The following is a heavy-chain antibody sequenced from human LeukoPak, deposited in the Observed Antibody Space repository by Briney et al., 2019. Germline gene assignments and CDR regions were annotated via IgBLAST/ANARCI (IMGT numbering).Heavy chain of an antibody. CDR2: IYYSGST. Sequence: PSETLSLTCTVSGGSISTYYWNWIRQPPGKGVEWIGYIYYSGSTNYNPSLKSRVTISVDTSKNQFSLKLSSVTAADTAVYYCARVDDPGAYYYYMDVWGKGTTVTVSS. V-gene: IGHV4-59*01. CDR1: GGSISTYY. D-gene: IGHD3-10*01. J-gene: IGHJ6*03. CDR3: ARVDDPGAYYYYMDV.